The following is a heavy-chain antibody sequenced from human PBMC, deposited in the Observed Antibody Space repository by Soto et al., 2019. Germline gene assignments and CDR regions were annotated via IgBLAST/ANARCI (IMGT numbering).Heavy chain of an antibody. D-gene: IGHD3-10*01. J-gene: IGHJ4*02. V-gene: IGHV3-30*18. Sequence: QVQLVESGGGVVQPGESLRLSCAGSGFTFSSYGMDWVRQAPGKGLEWVAVISYDGSNKYYVDSVKGRFPTSRDNSKNTLYLQMNTLRAGDTAVYYCANDRMGAGIRGYFDYWGQGMLVTVS. CDR3: ANDRMGAGIRGYFDY. CDR2: ISYDGSNK. CDR1: GFTFSSYG.